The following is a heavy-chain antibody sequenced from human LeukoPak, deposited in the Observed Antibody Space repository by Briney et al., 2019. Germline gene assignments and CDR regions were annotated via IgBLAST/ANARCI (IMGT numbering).Heavy chain of an antibody. J-gene: IGHJ4*02. CDR2: ISAYNGNT. CDR3: ARGYRYSSSSGFDY. CDR1: GYTFASYG. D-gene: IGHD6-6*01. Sequence: ASVKVSCKASGYTFASYGISWVRQAPGQGLEWMGWISAYNGNTNYAQKLQGRVTMTTDTSTSTAYMELRSLRSDDTAVYYCARGYRYSSSSGFDYWGQGTLVTVSS. V-gene: IGHV1-18*01.